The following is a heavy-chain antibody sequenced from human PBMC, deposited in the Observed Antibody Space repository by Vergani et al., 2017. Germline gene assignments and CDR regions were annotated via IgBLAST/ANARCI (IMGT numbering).Heavy chain of an antibody. D-gene: IGHD3-22*01. CDR3: ARTYYYDRSGSNDAFDI. CDR1: GERGTSDG. J-gene: IGHJ3*02. Sequence: EVQLVQSGAEVKKPGESRKRGGKGAGERGTSDGRGGGRQMPGKGLEWMGIIYPGDSDTRYRPSFQGQVTISADKSISTAYLQWSSLKASDTAMYYCARTYYYDRSGSNDAFDIWGQGRMVTVSS. V-gene: IGHV5-51*01. CDR2: IYPGDSDT.